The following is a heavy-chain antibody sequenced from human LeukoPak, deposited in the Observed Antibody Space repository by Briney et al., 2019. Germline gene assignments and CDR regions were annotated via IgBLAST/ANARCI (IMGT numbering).Heavy chain of an antibody. Sequence: SETLSLTCSVSAYSISSGYYWGWIRQPPGKGLEWIGSIYHSGSTCYNPSLKSRVTISVDTSKNQFSLKLSSVTAADTAVYYCARDQNWAIDYWGQGTLVTVSS. V-gene: IGHV4-38-2*02. CDR2: IYHSGST. J-gene: IGHJ4*02. CDR1: AYSISSGYY. D-gene: IGHD7-27*01. CDR3: ARDQNWAIDY.